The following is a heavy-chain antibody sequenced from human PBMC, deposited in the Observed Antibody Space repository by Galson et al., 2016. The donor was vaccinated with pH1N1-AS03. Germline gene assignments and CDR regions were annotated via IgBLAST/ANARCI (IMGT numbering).Heavy chain of an antibody. CDR1: GGSMSSYY. CDR2: IYYSGRT. D-gene: IGHD6-19*01. Sequence: ETLSLTCTVSGGSMSSYYWSWIRQPPGKGLEWIGYIYYSGRTNYNPSLKRRVTISEDTSKNQFSLRLSSVTAADTALYYCARSPRTIAVAGTFPSRFDPWGQGMLVTVSS. CDR3: ARSPRTIAVAGTFPSRFDP. J-gene: IGHJ5*02. V-gene: IGHV4-59*08.